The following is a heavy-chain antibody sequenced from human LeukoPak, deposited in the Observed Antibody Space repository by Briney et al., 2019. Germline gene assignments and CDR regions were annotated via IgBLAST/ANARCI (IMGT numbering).Heavy chain of an antibody. V-gene: IGHV1-2*02. Sequence: ASVKVSCKASGYTFTGYYMHWVRQAPGQGLEWMGWINPNSGGTNYAQKFQGRVTMTRDTSISTAYMELSRLRSDDTAVYYCVRSRSVITTTIIVIRRPWFDPWGQGTLVTVSS. CDR3: VRSRSVITTTIIVIRRPWFDP. D-gene: IGHD3-22*01. CDR1: GYTFTGYY. CDR2: INPNSGGT. J-gene: IGHJ5*02.